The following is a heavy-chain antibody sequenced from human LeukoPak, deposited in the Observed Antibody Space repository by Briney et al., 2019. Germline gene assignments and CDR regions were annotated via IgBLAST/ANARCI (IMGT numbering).Heavy chain of an antibody. CDR2: INHSGST. J-gene: IGHJ4*02. Sequence: SETLSLTCAVYGGSFSGYYWSWIRQPPGKGLEWIGEINHSGSTNYNPSLKRRVTISVDTSKNQFSLKLSSVTAADTAVYYCARGSWELLPDYWGQGTLVTVSS. D-gene: IGHD1-26*01. CDR1: GGSFSGYY. V-gene: IGHV4-34*01. CDR3: ARGSWELLPDY.